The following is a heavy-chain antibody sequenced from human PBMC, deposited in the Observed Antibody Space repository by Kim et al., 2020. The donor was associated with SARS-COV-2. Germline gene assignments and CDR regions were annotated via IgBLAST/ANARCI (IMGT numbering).Heavy chain of an antibody. J-gene: IGHJ6*02. CDR2: TYYRSKWYN. V-gene: IGHV6-1*01. Sequence: SQTLSLTCAISGDRVSSNSASCNWIRQSPSRGLEWLGRTYYRSKWYNDYAVSVKSRITITPDTSKNQFPLQLNSVTPEDTAVYYCAIDPNPFYYSYGMAVWGQGTTVTVSS. CDR3: AIDPNPFYYSYGMAV. CDR1: GDRVSSNSAS. D-gene: IGHD7-27*01.